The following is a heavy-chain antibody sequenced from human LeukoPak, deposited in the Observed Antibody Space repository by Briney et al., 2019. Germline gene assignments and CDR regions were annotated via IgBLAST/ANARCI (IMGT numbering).Heavy chain of an antibody. CDR2: ISSSSSYI. J-gene: IGHJ4*02. V-gene: IGHV3-21*01. CDR3: ATDQKGYYDSSGYNLDY. CDR1: GFTFSSYS. Sequence: PGGSLRLSCAASGFTFSSYSMNWVRQAPGKGLEWVSSISSSSSYIYYADSVKGRFTISRDNAKNSLYLQMNSLRAEDTAVYYCATDQKGYYDSSGYNLDYWGQGTLVTVSS. D-gene: IGHD3-22*01.